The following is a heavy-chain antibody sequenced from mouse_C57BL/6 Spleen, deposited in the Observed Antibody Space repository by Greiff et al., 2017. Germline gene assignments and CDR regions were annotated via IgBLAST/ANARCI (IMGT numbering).Heavy chain of an antibody. J-gene: IGHJ1*03. Sequence: EVQLQESGPGLVKPSQSLSLTCSVTGYSITSGYYWNWIRQLPGNKLEWMGYISYDGSNNYNPSLKNLISITRDTSKNPFFLKLNSVTTEDTATYCCARNYGRYFDVWGTGTTVTVSA. D-gene: IGHD1-1*01. CDR1: GYSITSGYY. CDR3: ARNYGRYFDV. V-gene: IGHV3-6*01. CDR2: ISYDGSN.